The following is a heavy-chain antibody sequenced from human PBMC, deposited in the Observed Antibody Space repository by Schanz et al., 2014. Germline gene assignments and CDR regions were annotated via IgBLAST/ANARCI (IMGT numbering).Heavy chain of an antibody. Sequence: VQLVESGGGLVQPGGSLRLSCAASGFIFSTFGMHWVRQAPGKGLEWVAVISSDETVTYYVDSVKGRFTISRDNAKNTLYLQMNSLRAEDTAVYYCARKTDSSGTGDYWGQGTLVTVSS. CDR1: GFIFSTFG. V-gene: IGHV3-33*05. CDR3: ARKTDSSGTGDY. D-gene: IGHD6-19*01. J-gene: IGHJ4*02. CDR2: ISSDETVT.